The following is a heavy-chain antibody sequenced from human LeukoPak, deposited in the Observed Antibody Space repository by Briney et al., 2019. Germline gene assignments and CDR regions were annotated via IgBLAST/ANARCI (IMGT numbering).Heavy chain of an antibody. CDR2: IYWNDDK. J-gene: IGHJ3*01. Sequence: SGPTLLKPTQTLTLTCTFSGFSLSTRAMGVGWIRQPPGQALEWLALIYWNDDKRYSPSLKNRLTITKDTSKNQVVLTMTNMDPVDTATYYCARKIGAFGVWGQGTMVTVSS. CDR3: ARKIGAFGV. CDR1: GFSLSTRAMG. V-gene: IGHV2-5*01.